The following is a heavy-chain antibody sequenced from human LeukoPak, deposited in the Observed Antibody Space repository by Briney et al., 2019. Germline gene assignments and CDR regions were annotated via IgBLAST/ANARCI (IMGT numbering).Heavy chain of an antibody. CDR3: ARLDTKNYQF. Sequence: GDSLKISCKVSGYHFTTYWIAWVRQKPGKGLEWMGMVFPGDSKTNYSPAFLGQVTMSVDKSIGAAYLLWRSLKASDTAMYYCARLDTKNYQFWGQGTLVSVSS. D-gene: IGHD1-7*01. CDR1: GYHFTTYW. J-gene: IGHJ4*02. V-gene: IGHV5-51*01. CDR2: VFPGDSKT.